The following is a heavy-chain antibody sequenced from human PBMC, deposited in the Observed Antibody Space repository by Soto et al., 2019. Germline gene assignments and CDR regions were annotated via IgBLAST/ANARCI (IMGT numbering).Heavy chain of an antibody. V-gene: IGHV1-3*01. CDR3: ARDDGYSYGLYYYYGMDV. CDR2: INAGNGNT. J-gene: IGHJ6*02. CDR1: GYTFTSYA. Sequence: ASVKVSCKASGYTFTSYAMHWVRQAPGQRLELMGWINAGNGNTKYSQKFQGRVTITRDTSASTAYMELSSLRSEDTAVYYCARDDGYSYGLYYYYGMDVWGQGTTVTVYS. D-gene: IGHD5-18*01.